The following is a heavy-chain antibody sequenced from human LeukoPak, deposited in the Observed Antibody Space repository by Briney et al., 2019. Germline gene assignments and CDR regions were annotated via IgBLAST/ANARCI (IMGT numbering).Heavy chain of an antibody. CDR3: AKMTAPAY. Sequence: HAGGSLRLSCAASGFTFSSYWMHWVRQAPGKGLVWVSRISNDGTTTIYADSVNGPFTITRDNAKNTLYLQMNRPRVEDAARYYWAKMTAPAYWGQGTLVTVSS. CDR2: ISNDGTTT. CDR1: GFTFSSYW. D-gene: IGHD5-18*01. V-gene: IGHV3-74*01. J-gene: IGHJ4*02.